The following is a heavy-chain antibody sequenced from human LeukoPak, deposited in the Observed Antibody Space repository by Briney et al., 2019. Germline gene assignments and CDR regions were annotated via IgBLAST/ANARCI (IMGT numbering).Heavy chain of an antibody. CDR2: ISSSSSYI. CDR3: ARDSLSGDYYDSREPISPYESSLFDY. J-gene: IGHJ4*02. CDR1: GFTFSSYS. Sequence: GGSLRLSCAASGFTFSSYSMNWVRQAPGKGLEWVSSISSSSSYIYYADSVKGRFTISRDNAKNSLYLQMNSLRAEDTAVYYCARDSLSGDYYDSREPISPYESSLFDYWGQGTLVTVSS. V-gene: IGHV3-21*01. D-gene: IGHD3-22*01.